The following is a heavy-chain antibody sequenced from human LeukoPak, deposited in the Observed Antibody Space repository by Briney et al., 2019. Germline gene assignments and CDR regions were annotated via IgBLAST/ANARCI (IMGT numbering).Heavy chain of an antibody. CDR2: ISFSGNTK. J-gene: IGHJ4*02. Sequence: PGGSLRLSCAASGFTFSDYSMNWVRQAPGKGLEWVSYISFSGNTKYYGDSVKGRFTISRDNAKNSLYLHMESLRAEDTAVYYCARGAYSSGWAYFDHWGQGNLVTVSS. V-gene: IGHV3-48*04. D-gene: IGHD6-19*01. CDR1: GFTFSDYS. CDR3: ARGAYSSGWAYFDH.